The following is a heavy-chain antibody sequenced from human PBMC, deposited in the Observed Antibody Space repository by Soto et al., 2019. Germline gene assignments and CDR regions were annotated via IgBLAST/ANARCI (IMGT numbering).Heavy chain of an antibody. Sequence: GGSLRLSCAASGFIFSAFGIHWVRQAPGKGLEWVAFLSHDGSNKYYADSVRGRFTISRDNSKNTVYLQMNSLRPDDTAVYYCARDRDGGTYTYFDNWGQGTTVTVSS. CDR3: ARDRDGGTYTYFDN. V-gene: IGHV3-30*03. CDR2: LSHDGSNK. CDR1: GFIFSAFG. J-gene: IGHJ4*03. D-gene: IGHD1-26*01.